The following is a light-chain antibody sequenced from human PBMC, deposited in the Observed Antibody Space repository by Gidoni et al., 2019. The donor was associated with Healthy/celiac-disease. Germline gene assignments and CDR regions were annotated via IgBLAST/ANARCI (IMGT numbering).Light chain of an antibody. V-gene: IGKV1-39*01. J-gene: IGKJ4*01. CDR3: QQSYSTPLT. CDR1: QSISIF. CDR2: AAS. Sequence: DIQMTHSPSSLSASVGDRVTITCRASQSISIFLNWYQQKPGKVPKLLISAASSLQSGVPSNFSGSGSGTDFTLTISSLQPEDFGTYYCQQSYSTPLTFGGGTKVEIK.